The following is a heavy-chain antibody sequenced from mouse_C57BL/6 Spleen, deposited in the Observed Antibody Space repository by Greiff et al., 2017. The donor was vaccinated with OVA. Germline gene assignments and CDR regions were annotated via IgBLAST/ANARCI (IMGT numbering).Heavy chain of an antibody. D-gene: IGHD1-1*01. CDR2: IHPSDSDT. Sequence: QVQLQQPGAELVKPGASVKVSCKASGYTFTSYWMHWVKQRPGQGLEWIGRIHPSDSDTNYNQQFKGKATLTVDKSSSTAYMQLSSLTSEDSAVYYCAVHYYGSSDDYWGQGTTLTVSS. CDR3: AVHYYGSSDDY. J-gene: IGHJ2*01. CDR1: GYTFTSYW. V-gene: IGHV1-74*01.